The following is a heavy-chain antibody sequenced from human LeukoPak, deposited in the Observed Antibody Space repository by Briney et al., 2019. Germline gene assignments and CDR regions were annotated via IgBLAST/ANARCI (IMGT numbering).Heavy chain of an antibody. J-gene: IGHJ4*02. Sequence: SETLSLTCTVSGGSISSGGYYWSWIRQPPGKGLEWIGYIYHSGSTYYNPSLKSRVTISVDRSKNQFSLKLSSLTAADTAVYYCARGPIFGVVIINYFDYWGQGTLVTVSS. V-gene: IGHV4-30-2*01. D-gene: IGHD3-3*01. CDR1: GGSISSGGYY. CDR3: ARGPIFGVVIINYFDY. CDR2: IYHSGST.